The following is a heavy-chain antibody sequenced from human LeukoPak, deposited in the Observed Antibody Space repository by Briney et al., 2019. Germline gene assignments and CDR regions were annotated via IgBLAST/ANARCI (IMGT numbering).Heavy chain of an antibody. CDR1: GLTFSSYS. CDR2: ISSSSSYI. V-gene: IGHV3-21*01. CDR3: ARDRGFGREDWFDP. Sequence: TGGSLRLSCAASGLTFSSYSMNWVRQAPGKGLEWVSSISSSSSYIYYADSVKGRFTISRDNAKNSLYLQMNSLRAEDTAVYYCARDRGFGREDWFDPWGQGTLVTVSS. J-gene: IGHJ5*02. D-gene: IGHD3-10*01.